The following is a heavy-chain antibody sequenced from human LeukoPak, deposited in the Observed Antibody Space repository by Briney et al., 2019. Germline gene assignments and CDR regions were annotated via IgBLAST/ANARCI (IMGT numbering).Heavy chain of an antibody. J-gene: IGHJ4*02. D-gene: IGHD5-18*01. CDR1: GFTFSSYS. CDR2: ISSSSTI. CDR3: AREKATAYFDY. Sequence: GGSLRLSCAASGFTFSSYSMSWVRQAPGKGLEWVSYISSSSTIYYADSVKGRFTISRDNAKNSLYLQMNSLRAEDTAVYYCAREKATAYFDYWGQGTLVTVSS. V-gene: IGHV3-48*01.